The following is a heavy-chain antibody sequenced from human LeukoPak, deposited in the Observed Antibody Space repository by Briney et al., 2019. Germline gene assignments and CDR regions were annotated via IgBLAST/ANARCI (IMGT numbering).Heavy chain of an antibody. D-gene: IGHD6-6*01. CDR2: INWNGGST. Sequence: TGGSLRLSCAASGFTFDDYGMSWVRQAPGKGLEWVSGINWNGGSTGYADSVKGRFTISRDNAKNSLYLQMNSLRAEDTALYYRARSEYSSSSGDYWGQGTLVTVSS. CDR3: ARSEYSSSSGDY. J-gene: IGHJ4*02. CDR1: GFTFDDYG. V-gene: IGHV3-20*04.